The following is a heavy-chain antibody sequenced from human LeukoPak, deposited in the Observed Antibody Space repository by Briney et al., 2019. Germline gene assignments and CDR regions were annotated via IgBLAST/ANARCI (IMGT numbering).Heavy chain of an antibody. D-gene: IGHD3-16*01. J-gene: IGHJ6*02. V-gene: IGHV4-59*11. CDR1: GGSISGHY. CDR3: ARFGVDYDMDV. CDR2: IHYSGKA. Sequence: SEALSLTCTVSGGSISGHYWTWVRQPPGEGLEWIGQIHYSGKADYNPSLRSRITISVDTSKNQMSLKVTSVTAADTAVYYCARFGVDYDMDVWGQGTTVTVS.